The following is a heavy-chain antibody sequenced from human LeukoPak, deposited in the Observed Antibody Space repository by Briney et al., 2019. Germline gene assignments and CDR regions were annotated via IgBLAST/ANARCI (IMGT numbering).Heavy chain of an antibody. D-gene: IGHD6-13*01. CDR1: GGSISSGDYY. J-gene: IGHJ2*01. CDR2: IYYTGST. Sequence: SQTLSLTCTVSGGSISSGDYYWSWIRQPPGKGLEWIGYIYYTGSTDYNPSLKSRVTMSVDTSKNQFSLKLSSVTAADTAVYYCARDQRDQQLELLPASYWYFDLWGRGTLVTVSS. CDR3: ARDQRDQQLELLPASYWYFDL. V-gene: IGHV4-30-4*08.